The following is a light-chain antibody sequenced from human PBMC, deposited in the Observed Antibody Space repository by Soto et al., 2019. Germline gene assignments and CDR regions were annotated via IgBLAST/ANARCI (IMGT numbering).Light chain of an antibody. CDR3: QQYNSYSPRT. V-gene: IGKV1-5*01. J-gene: IGKJ1*01. Sequence: DIQMTQSPSTLSASVGDRVIITCRASQSISRWLAWYQQKPGKAPKLRIYDASSLQSGAPSRFSGSGSGTEFILTISSLQPDDFATYYCQQYNSYSPRTFGQGTKVEIK. CDR2: DAS. CDR1: QSISRW.